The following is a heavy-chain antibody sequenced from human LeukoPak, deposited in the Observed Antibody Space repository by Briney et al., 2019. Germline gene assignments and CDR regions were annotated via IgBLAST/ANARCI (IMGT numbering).Heavy chain of an antibody. V-gene: IGHV3-30*03. CDR1: GFTFSSYG. CDR2: ISYDGSNK. D-gene: IGHD2-2*01. Sequence: GRSLRLSCAASGFTFSSYGMHWVRQAPGKGLEWVAVISYDGSNKYYADSVKGRFTISRDNSKNTLYLQMNSLRAEDTAVYYCARTVVPAAPHFDYWGQGTLVTVSS. J-gene: IGHJ4*02. CDR3: ARTVVPAAPHFDY.